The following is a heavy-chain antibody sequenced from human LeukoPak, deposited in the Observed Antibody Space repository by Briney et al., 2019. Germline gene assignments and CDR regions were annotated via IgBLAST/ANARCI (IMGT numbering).Heavy chain of an antibody. CDR3: ARGQSRYFDWYLGFFDY. CDR2: ISSTSSYI. V-gene: IGHV3-21*01. D-gene: IGHD3-9*01. CDR1: GFTFSSY. Sequence: GGSLRLSCAASGFTFSSYMSWVRQAPGKGLEWVSSISSTSSYIYYADSVKGRFTISRDNAKNSLYLQMNILRADDPAVYYCARGQSRYFDWYLGFFDYWGQGTLVTVSS. J-gene: IGHJ4*02.